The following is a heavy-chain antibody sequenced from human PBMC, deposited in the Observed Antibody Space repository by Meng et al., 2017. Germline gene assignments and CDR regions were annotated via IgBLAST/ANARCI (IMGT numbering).Heavy chain of an antibody. CDR2: INHGGST. J-gene: IGHJ2*01. V-gene: IGHV4-34*01. CDR3: ARGRTRRGYYDSSGYLRYFDL. D-gene: IGHD3-22*01. CDR1: GGAFSGNY. Sequence: QVSPERWGARASGPSQPLSISCAGYGGAFSGNYRSWIRQPPGKGLEWIGEINHGGSTNYKPSLKSRVTISVDTSKNKFSLKLSSVTAADTAVYYCARGRTRRGYYDSSGYLRYFDLWGRGTLVTVSS.